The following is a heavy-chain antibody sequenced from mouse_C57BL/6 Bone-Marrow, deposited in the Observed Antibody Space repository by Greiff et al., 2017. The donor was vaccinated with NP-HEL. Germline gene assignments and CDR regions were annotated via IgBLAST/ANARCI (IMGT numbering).Heavy chain of an antibody. CDR1: GYSFTGYY. J-gene: IGHJ4*01. CDR2: IYPYNGVS. D-gene: IGHD2-4*01. Sequence: EVQLQQSGPELVKPGASVKISCKASGYSFTGYYMHWVKQSHGNILDWIGYIYPYNGVSSYNQKFKGKATLTVDKSSSTAYMELRSLTSEDSAVYYCARGGDYDRGYYAMDYWGQGTSVTVSS. CDR3: ARGGDYDRGYYAMDY. V-gene: IGHV1-31*01.